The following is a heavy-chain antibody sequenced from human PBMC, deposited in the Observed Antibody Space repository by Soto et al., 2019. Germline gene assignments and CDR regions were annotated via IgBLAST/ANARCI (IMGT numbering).Heavy chain of an antibody. CDR1: GFTFSSYS. CDR2: ISSSSSYT. J-gene: IGHJ4*01. D-gene: IGHD5-12*01. V-gene: IGHV3-21*01. CDR3: ARGNSISGRTRVDY. Sequence: GGSLRLSCAASGFTFSSYSMNWVRQAPGKGLEWVSSISSSSSYTYYADSVKGRFTISRDNAKNSLYLQMNSLRAEDTAVYYCARGNSISGRTRVDYWGHGTLVTVSS.